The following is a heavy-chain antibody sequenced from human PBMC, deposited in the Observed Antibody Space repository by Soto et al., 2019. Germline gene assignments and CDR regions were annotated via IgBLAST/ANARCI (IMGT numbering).Heavy chain of an antibody. D-gene: IGHD2-2*01. V-gene: IGHV3-23*01. J-gene: IGHJ4*02. CDR2: ISGSGGST. Sequence: GGSLSLSCAASGFTFSSYAMSWVRQAPGKGLEWVSAISGSGGSTYYADSVKGRFTISRDNSKNTLYVQMNSLRAEDTAVYYCAKDSKKTTFGDIVVVPAATAFFDYWGQGTLVTVSS. CDR3: AKDSKKTTFGDIVVVPAATAFFDY. CDR1: GFTFSSYA.